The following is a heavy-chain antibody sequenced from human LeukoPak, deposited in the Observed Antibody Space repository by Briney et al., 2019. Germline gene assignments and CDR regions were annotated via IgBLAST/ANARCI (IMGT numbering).Heavy chain of an antibody. CDR2: IRYDGSNK. CDR1: GFTFSSYG. Sequence: PGGSLRLSCAASGFTFSSYGMHWVRQAPGKGLEWVAFIRYDGSNKYYADSVKGRFTISRDNSKNTLYLQMNSLRAEDTAVYYCAKDRFSGYLPGCFDSWGQGTLVTVSS. V-gene: IGHV3-30*02. CDR3: AKDRFSGYLPGCFDS. D-gene: IGHD5-12*01. J-gene: IGHJ4*02.